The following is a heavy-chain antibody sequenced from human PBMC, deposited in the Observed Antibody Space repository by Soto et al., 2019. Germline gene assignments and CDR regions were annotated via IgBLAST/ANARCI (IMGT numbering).Heavy chain of an antibody. J-gene: IGHJ4*02. D-gene: IGHD3-3*01. CDR1: GGSISSYY. CDR2: IYYSGST. Sequence: SETLSLTCTVSGGSISSYYWSWIRQPPGKGLEWIGYIYYSGSTNYNPSLKSRVTISVDTSKNQFSLKLSSVTAADTAVYYCARGSYDFWSGKKYYFDYWGQGTLVTVSS. V-gene: IGHV4-59*01. CDR3: ARGSYDFWSGKKYYFDY.